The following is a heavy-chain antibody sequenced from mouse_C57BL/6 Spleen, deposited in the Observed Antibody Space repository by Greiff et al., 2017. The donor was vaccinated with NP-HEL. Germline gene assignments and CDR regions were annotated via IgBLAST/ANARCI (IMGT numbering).Heavy chain of an antibody. CDR2: ISNGGGST. J-gene: IGHJ1*03. D-gene: IGHD1-1*01. CDR3: ARRATVVATEYFDV. CDR1: GFTFSDYY. V-gene: IGHV5-12*01. Sequence: EVKLMESGGGLVQPGGSLKLSCAASGFTFSDYYMYWVRQTPEKRLEWVAYISNGGGSTYYPDTVKGRFTISRDNAKNTLYLQMSRLKSEDTAMYYCARRATVVATEYFDVWGTGTTVTVSS.